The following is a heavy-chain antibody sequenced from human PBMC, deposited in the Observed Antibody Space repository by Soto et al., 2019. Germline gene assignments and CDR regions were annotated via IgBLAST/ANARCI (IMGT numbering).Heavy chain of an antibody. J-gene: IGHJ4*02. D-gene: IGHD3-10*01. V-gene: IGHV3-23*01. Sequence: GGSLRLSCAASGFTFSSYAMSWVRQAPGKGLEWVSAISGSGGSTYYADSVKGRFTISRDNSKNTLYLQMNSLRAEDTAVYYCAKDQPLWFGELLDFDYWGQGTLVTVSS. CDR2: ISGSGGST. CDR3: AKDQPLWFGELLDFDY. CDR1: GFTFSSYA.